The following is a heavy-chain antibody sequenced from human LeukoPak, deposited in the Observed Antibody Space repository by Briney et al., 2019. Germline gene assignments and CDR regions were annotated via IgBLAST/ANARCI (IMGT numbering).Heavy chain of an antibody. CDR3: AKSHYSSRTWYFDY. Sequence: GGSLRLSCAASGFTLSSYAMSWVRQAPGKGLEWVSLISGNAGSTYYANSVKGRFTISRDNSKNTLYLQMNSLRAEDTAVYYCAKSHYSSRTWYFDYWGQGTLVTVSS. CDR2: ISGNAGST. J-gene: IGHJ4*02. CDR1: GFTLSSYA. D-gene: IGHD6-19*01. V-gene: IGHV3-23*01.